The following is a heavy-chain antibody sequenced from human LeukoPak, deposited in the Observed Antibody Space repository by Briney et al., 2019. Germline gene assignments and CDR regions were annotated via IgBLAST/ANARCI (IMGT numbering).Heavy chain of an antibody. CDR1: GYTLTELS. CDR3: ATDRITMVRGVITSYHFDY. V-gene: IGHV1-24*01. D-gene: IGHD3-10*01. J-gene: IGHJ4*02. CDR2: FDPEDGET. Sequence: ASVKVSCKVSGYTLTELSMHWVRQAPGKGLEWMGGFDPEDGETIYAQKFQGRVTMTEDTSTDTAYMELSSLRSEDTAVYYCATDRITMVRGVITSYHFDYWGQGTLVTVSS.